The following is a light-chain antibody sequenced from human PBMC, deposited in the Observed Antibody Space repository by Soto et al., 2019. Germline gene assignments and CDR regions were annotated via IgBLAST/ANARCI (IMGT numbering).Light chain of an antibody. CDR3: QRYNNWVPRT. J-gene: IGKJ1*01. CDR2: GAS. CDR1: QSVSSN. V-gene: IGKV3-15*01. Sequence: EIVMTQSPATLSVSPGERATLSCRASQSVSSNLAWYQQKPGQAPRLLIYGASTRATGIPARFSGSGSGTEFTLTISSLQSEDFAVYYCQRYNNWVPRTFGQGTKVEIK.